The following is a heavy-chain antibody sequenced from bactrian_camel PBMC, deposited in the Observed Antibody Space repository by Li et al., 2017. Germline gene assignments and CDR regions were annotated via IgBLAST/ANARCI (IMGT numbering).Heavy chain of an antibody. J-gene: IGHJ6*01. CDR2: IDVDGST. Sequence: HVQLVESGGGSVQSGGSLTLSCATDAETFNGNCLGWFRQTPGKGREGVAAIDVDGSTSYAYSVKGRFTISKDNAKNTLYLQMNNLQPEDTALYYCAVHEDVVCDVTLTTTDANPDFGYWGQGTQVTVS. CDR1: AETFNGNC. D-gene: IGHD2*01. CDR3: AVHEDVVCDVTLTTTDANPDFGY. V-gene: IGHV3S1*01.